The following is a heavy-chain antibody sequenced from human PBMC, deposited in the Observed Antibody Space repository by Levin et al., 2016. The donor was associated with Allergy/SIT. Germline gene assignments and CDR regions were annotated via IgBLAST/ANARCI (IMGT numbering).Heavy chain of an antibody. CDR1: GFTFSSYW. V-gene: IGHV3-74*01. J-gene: IGHJ2*01. Sequence: GESLKISCAASGFTFSSYWMHWVRQAPGKGLVWVSRINNDGITVYADSVKGRFTISRDNAKDTLYLQMNSLRADDTAVYYCARELLMPAYWYFDLWGRGTLVTVSS. D-gene: IGHD2-2*01. CDR3: ARELLMPAYWYFDL. CDR2: INNDGIT.